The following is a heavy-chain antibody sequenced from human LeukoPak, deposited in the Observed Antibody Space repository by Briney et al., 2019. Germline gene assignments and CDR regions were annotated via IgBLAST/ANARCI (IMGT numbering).Heavy chain of an antibody. D-gene: IGHD3-22*01. CDR2: ISWNSGSI. V-gene: IGHV3-9*01. Sequence: GGSLRLSCAASGFTFDDYAMHWVRQAPGKGLEWVSGISWNSGSIGYADSVKGRFTISRDNAKNSLYLQMNSLRAEDTAFYYCAKDRSYYDSSGYLDYWGQGTLVTVSS. CDR3: AKDRSYYDSSGYLDY. J-gene: IGHJ4*02. CDR1: GFTFDDYA.